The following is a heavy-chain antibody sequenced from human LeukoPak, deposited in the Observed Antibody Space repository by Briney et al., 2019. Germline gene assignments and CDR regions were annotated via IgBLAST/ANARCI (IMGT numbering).Heavy chain of an antibody. CDR2: IYYSGST. CDR1: GGSISSYY. D-gene: IGHD3-10*01. Sequence: SETLSPTCTVSGGSISSYYWSWIRQPPGKGLEWIGYIYYSGSTNYNPSLKSRVTIPVDTSKNQFSLKLSSVTAADTAVYYCARDGYYGSGSYSLYGMDVWGQGTTVTVSS. J-gene: IGHJ6*02. V-gene: IGHV4-59*01. CDR3: ARDGYYGSGSYSLYGMDV.